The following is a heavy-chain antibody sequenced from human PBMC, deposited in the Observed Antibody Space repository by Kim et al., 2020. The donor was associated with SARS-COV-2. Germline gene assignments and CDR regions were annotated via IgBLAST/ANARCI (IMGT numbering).Heavy chain of an antibody. J-gene: IGHJ6*02. CDR1: GFTFSSYW. CDR3: AREGGYCSSTSCYYYYGMDV. Sequence: GGSLRLSCAASGFTFSSYWMHWVRQAPGKGLVWVSRINSDGSSTSYADSVKGRFTISRDNAKNTLYLQMNSLRAEDTAVYYCAREGGYCSSTSCYYYYGMDVWGQGTTVTVSS. V-gene: IGHV3-74*01. D-gene: IGHD2-2*03. CDR2: INSDGSST.